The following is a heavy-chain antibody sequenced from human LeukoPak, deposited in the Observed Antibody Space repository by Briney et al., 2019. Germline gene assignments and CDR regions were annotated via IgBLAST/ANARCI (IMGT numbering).Heavy chain of an antibody. CDR3: ARGDYYYGMDV. CDR2: IAFDGSYK. J-gene: IGHJ6*02. V-gene: IGHV3-30*03. Sequence: GGSLRLSCEPSRFXLSKYGRHWVRQAPGKRLEGVAVIAFDGSYKYYADSVRGRFTISRDNSKNTLYLQMNSLRPEDTSVYYCARGDYYYGMDVWGPGTTVIVSS. CDR1: RFXLSKYG. D-gene: IGHD3-10*01.